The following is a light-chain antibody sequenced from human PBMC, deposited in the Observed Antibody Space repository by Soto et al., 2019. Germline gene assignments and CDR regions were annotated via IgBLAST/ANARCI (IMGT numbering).Light chain of an antibody. Sequence: EIVMTQSPATLSVSPGERATLSCRASQSVIGNLAWYQQKPGQAPRLLIYGALTRATGIPARFSGSGSGTEFTLTISSLQSEDFAVYYCQQYNNWPPYTFGQGTKLEIK. J-gene: IGKJ2*01. CDR1: QSVIGN. CDR3: QQYNNWPPYT. CDR2: GAL. V-gene: IGKV3-15*01.